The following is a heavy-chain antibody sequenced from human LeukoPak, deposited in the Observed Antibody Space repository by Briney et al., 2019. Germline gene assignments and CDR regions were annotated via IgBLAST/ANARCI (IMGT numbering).Heavy chain of an antibody. CDR1: GLTFSSYA. CDR3: AKPTSSWYRTPSPFDY. CDR2: ISGSGGST. D-gene: IGHD6-13*01. J-gene: IGHJ4*02. Sequence: TGGSLRLSCAASGLTFSSYAMSWVRQAPGKGLEWVSAISGSGGSTYYADSVKGRFTISRDNSKNTLYLQMNSLRAEDTAVYYCAKPTSSWYRTPSPFDYWGQGTLVTVSS. V-gene: IGHV3-23*01.